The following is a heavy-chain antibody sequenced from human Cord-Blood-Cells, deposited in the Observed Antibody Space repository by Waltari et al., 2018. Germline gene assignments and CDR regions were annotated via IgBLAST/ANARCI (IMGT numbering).Heavy chain of an antibody. V-gene: IGHV1-18*01. J-gene: IGHJ5*02. CDR3: ARALNWFDP. Sequence: QVQLVQSGAEVKKPGASVKVSCKASGYTFTSYGISWLRQAPGQGLEWMGWSSAYNSNTNYAQKIQGRVSMTIDTSTSTAYMELRSRRSDDTAGYYCARALNWFDPWGQGTLVTVSS. CDR1: GYTFTSYG. CDR2: SSAYNSNT.